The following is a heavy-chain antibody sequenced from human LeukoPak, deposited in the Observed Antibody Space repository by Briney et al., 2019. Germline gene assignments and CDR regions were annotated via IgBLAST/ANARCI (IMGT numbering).Heavy chain of an antibody. CDR3: ARQEDCSTSSCYSGGWFDP. Sequence: SQTLSLTCTVSGGSISSDCYYWSWIRQPAGTGLEWIGRIYTSGSTNYNPSLKSRVTISVDTSKNQFSLKLSSVTAADTAVYYCARQEDCSTSSCYSGGWFDPWGQGTLVTVSS. CDR1: GGSISSDCYY. V-gene: IGHV4-61*02. J-gene: IGHJ5*02. CDR2: IYTSGST. D-gene: IGHD2-2*01.